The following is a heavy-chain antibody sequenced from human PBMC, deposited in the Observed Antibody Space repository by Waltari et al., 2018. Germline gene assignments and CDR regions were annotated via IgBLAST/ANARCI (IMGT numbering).Heavy chain of an antibody. CDR2: IRYDGSNK. Sequence: QVQLVESGGGVVQPGGSLRLSCAASGFTFSSYGMHWVRQAPGKGLEWVAFIRYDGSNKYYADSVKGRFTISRDNSKNTLYLQMNSLRAEDTAVYYCAKAIAIVGGSGGREPLDIWGQGTMVTVSS. CDR3: AKAIAIVGGSGGREPLDI. CDR1: GFTFSSYG. V-gene: IGHV3-30*02. D-gene: IGHD1-26*01. J-gene: IGHJ3*02.